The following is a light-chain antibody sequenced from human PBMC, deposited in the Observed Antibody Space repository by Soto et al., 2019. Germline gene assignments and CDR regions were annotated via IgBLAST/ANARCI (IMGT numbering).Light chain of an antibody. CDR2: AAS. V-gene: IGKV1-9*01. Sequence: DTQLTQSPSFLSASLGDRVTITCRASQGISSYLAWYQQKPGKAPKLLIYAASTLQSGVPSRFSGSGSGTEFTLTISSLQPEDFATYYCQQLNSYSSITFGQGTRLEIK. CDR1: QGISSY. CDR3: QQLNSYSSIT. J-gene: IGKJ5*01.